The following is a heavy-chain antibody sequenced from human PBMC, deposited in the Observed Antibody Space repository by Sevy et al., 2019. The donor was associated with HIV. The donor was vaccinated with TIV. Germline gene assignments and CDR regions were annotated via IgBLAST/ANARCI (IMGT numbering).Heavy chain of an antibody. CDR3: ARDVSPKQWMVLFPDL. V-gene: IGHV1-3*04. Sequence: GASVKVSCKASGYSFSSFGLHWVRQAPGQRLEWMGSLYSANENTKYSEKFQGRVTITRDTSASTAYMELSSLRSDDTAVYYCARDVSPKQWMVLFPDLWGQGTLVTVSS. J-gene: IGHJ5*02. CDR1: GYSFSSFG. D-gene: IGHD6-19*01. CDR2: LYSANENT.